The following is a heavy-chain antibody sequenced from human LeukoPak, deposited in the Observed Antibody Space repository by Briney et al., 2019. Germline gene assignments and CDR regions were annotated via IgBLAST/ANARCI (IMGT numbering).Heavy chain of an antibody. J-gene: IGHJ3*02. CDR1: GGTFSSPA. D-gene: IGHD2-2*01. V-gene: IGHV1-69*04. Sequence: SVKVSCKASGGTFSSPAISWVRQAPGQGLEWMGRIIPILGTVNYAEKFQGRVTITADRSTSTAYMELRSLRSDDTAVYYCTIGYCSSTSCYESDAFDIWGQGTMVTVSS. CDR2: IIPILGTV. CDR3: TIGYCSSTSCYESDAFDI.